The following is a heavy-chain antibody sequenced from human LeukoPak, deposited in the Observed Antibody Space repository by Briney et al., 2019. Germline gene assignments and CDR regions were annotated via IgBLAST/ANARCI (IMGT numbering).Heavy chain of an antibody. CDR2: INSDGSST. V-gene: IGHV3-74*01. J-gene: IGHJ4*02. CDR3: ARARDGYNYSRQFDY. D-gene: IGHD5-24*01. Sequence: GGSLRLSCAASGFTFSGMHWVRHARGKGLVWVSRINSDGSSTSYADSVKGRFTISRDNARNTLFLQMNSLSAEDTAVYYCARARDGYNYSRQFDYWGQGTLVTVSS. CDR1: GFTFSG.